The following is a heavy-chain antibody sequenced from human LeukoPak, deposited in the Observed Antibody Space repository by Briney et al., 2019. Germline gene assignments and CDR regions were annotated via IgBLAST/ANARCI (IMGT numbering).Heavy chain of an antibody. D-gene: IGHD2-15*01. CDR2: ISYDGSNK. V-gene: IGHV3-30*03. Sequence: GGSLRLSCAASGFTFSNYSMNWVRQAPGKGLEWVAVISYDGSNKYYADSVKGRFTISRDNSKNTLYLQMNSLRAEDTAVYYCARDFDIVVVVAATTGYYGMDVWGQGTTVTVSS. J-gene: IGHJ6*02. CDR3: ARDFDIVVVVAATTGYYGMDV. CDR1: GFTFSNYS.